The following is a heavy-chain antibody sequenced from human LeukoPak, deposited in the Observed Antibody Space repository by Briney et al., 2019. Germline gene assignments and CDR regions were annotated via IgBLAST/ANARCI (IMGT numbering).Heavy chain of an antibody. J-gene: IGHJ6*02. CDR3: ASITMDRGVMSYYYGMDV. D-gene: IGHD3-10*01. CDR2: IITVGSST. V-gene: IGHV3-74*01. Sequence: GGSLRLSCAASAFTFSSYWMHWVRQAPGKGLVWVARIITVGSSTTYADSVKGRFTISRDNPKTTLYLQMNSLRAEDTAVYYCASITMDRGVMSYYYGMDVWGQGTTVTVSS. CDR1: AFTFSSYW.